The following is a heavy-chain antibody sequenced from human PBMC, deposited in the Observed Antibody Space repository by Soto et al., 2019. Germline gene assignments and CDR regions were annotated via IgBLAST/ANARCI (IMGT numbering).Heavy chain of an antibody. CDR3: GKGNSKWGTGDAFDI. D-gene: IGHD7-27*01. CDR1: GFTFNNYA. J-gene: IGHJ3*02. CDR2: ISGTGGST. Sequence: LRLSCAASGFTFNNYALNWVRQAPGKGLEWVSSISGTGGSTFYAGSAKGRFTISRDNSKDTLFLQMTSLRAEDTAVYYCGKGNSKWGTGDAFDIWGQGTMVTVSS. V-gene: IGHV3-23*01.